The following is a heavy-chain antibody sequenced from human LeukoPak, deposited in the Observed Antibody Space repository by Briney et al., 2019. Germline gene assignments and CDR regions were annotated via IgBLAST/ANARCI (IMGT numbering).Heavy chain of an antibody. V-gene: IGHV3-21*01. CDR3: ARCTTGKTFGSLREIKKSREIDF. CDR1: GFTFSSYS. D-gene: IGHD1-1*01. J-gene: IGHJ4*02. Sequence: GGSLRLSCAASGFTFSSYSMNWVRQAPGKGLEWVSSISSSSSYINYADSVRGRFTISRDNAKNSLFLQVDSLRGEDTAVYYCARCTTGKTFGSLREIKKSREIDFWGQGTLVTVSS. CDR2: ISSSSSYI.